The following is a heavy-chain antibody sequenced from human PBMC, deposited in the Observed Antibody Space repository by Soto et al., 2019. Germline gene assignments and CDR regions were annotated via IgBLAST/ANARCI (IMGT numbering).Heavy chain of an antibody. CDR3: ARRARPTWEVHTVMYDACDI. CDR1: GFTFSNYW. J-gene: IGHJ3*02. Sequence: EDQLVESGGTLVQPGGSLRLSCVASGFTFSNYWMSWVRQAPGKGLEWVASIKQDGSGKYYVDSVKGRFTISKDNARNSLDLQMISLRVEDTAMYYCARRARPTWEVHTVMYDACDIGSQWTMVSVSS. CDR2: IKQDGSGK. D-gene: IGHD4-17*01. V-gene: IGHV3-7*02.